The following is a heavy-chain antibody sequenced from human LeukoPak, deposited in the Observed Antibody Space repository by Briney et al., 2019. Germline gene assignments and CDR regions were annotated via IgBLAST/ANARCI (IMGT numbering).Heavy chain of an antibody. V-gene: IGHV3-64*01. CDR2: ISSNGGST. J-gene: IGHJ4*02. CDR1: GFTFSSYA. CDR3: ARGQRGSGFDY. D-gene: IGHD3-10*01. Sequence: PGGSLRLSCEASGFTFSSYAMHWVRQAPGKGLEYVSAISSNGGSTYYANSVKGRFTISRDNSKNTLYLQMGSLRAEDVAVYYCARGQRGSGFDYWGQGTLVTVSS.